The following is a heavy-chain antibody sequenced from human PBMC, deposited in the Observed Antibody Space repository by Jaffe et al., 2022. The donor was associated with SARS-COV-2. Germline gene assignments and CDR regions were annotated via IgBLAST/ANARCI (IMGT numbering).Heavy chain of an antibody. D-gene: IGHD2-15*01. Sequence: EVQLLESGGGLVQPGGSLRLSCAASGFTFSSYAMNWVRQAPGKGLEWVSAISGSGGSTYYADSVKGRFTISRDNSKNTLYLQMNGLRAEDTAVYYCAKDLLSSGGTASDYWGQGTLVTVSS. V-gene: IGHV3-23*01. CDR1: GFTFSSYA. CDR2: ISGSGGST. CDR3: AKDLLSSGGTASDY. J-gene: IGHJ4*02.